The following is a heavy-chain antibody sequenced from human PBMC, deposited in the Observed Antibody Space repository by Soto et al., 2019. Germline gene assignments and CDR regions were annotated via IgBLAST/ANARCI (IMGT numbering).Heavy chain of an antibody. CDR2: IIPLFGTP. D-gene: IGHD3-10*01. CDR1: GGIFSTYA. Sequence: QVQLVQYGAEVKKPGSSVKVSCKASGGIFSTYAISWLRQAPGQGLEWMGGIIPLFGTPNYAQRFQGRVTSTADESTSTAYMELSRLRSEDTAVYYCARDRDDNGSGNYYNRIDFWGQGTLVTVSS. J-gene: IGHJ4*02. V-gene: IGHV1-69*01. CDR3: ARDRDDNGSGNYYNRIDF.